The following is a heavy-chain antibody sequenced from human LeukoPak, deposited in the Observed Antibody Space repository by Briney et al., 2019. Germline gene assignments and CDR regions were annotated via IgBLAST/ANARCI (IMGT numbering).Heavy chain of an antibody. CDR3: ARDRVRGTITYAGFDP. CDR1: GGSISSGGYY. Sequence: SETLTLTCTVSGGSISSGGYYWSWIRQHPGGGLEWIGYIYYSGSTYYNPSLKSRVTISIDTSKNQISLKLSSVTAADTVVYYCARDRVRGTITYAGFDPWGQGTLVTVSS. CDR2: IYYSGST. J-gene: IGHJ5*02. D-gene: IGHD3-10*01. V-gene: IGHV4-31*03.